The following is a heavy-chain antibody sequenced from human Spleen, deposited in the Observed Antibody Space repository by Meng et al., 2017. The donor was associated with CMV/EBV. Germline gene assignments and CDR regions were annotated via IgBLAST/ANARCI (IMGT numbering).Heavy chain of an antibody. J-gene: IGHJ6*02. CDR2: IYYSGST. Sequence: SETLSLTCTVSGDSVSSGSYYWSWIRQPPGKGLEWIGYIYYSGSTDYNPSLKSRVTISVDTSKNQFSLKLSSVTAADTAMYYCARAGVDYYGSGSGRRPWPSGMDVWGQGTTVTVSS. CDR3: ARAGVDYYGSGSGRRPWPSGMDV. D-gene: IGHD3-10*01. V-gene: IGHV4-61*01. CDR1: GDSVSSGSYY.